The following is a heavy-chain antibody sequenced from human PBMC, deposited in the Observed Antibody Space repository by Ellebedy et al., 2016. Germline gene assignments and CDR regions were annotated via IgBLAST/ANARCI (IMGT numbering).Heavy chain of an antibody. CDR3: ATGAPGAHSSGWHGFDY. J-gene: IGHJ4*02. CDR1: GFTFSSYG. CDR2: ISYDGSNK. V-gene: IGHV3-30*03. D-gene: IGHD6-19*01. Sequence: GESLKISCAASGFTFSSYGMHWVRQAPGKGLEWVAVISYDGSNKYYADSVKGRFTISRDNSKNTLYLQMNSLRAEDTAVYYCATGAPGAHSSGWHGFDYWGQGTLVTVSS.